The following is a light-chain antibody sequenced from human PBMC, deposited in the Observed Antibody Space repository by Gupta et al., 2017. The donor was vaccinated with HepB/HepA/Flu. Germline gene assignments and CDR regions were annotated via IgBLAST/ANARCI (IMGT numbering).Light chain of an antibody. CDR2: AAS. V-gene: IGKV1-39*01. J-gene: IGKJ1*01. Sequence: DIQMTQSPSSLSASVGDRVTITCRASQSISSYVNWYQQKPGKAPKLLIDAASSLQSGVPSRFSGSGSGTDFTLTISSLQPEDFATYYWQQSYRTPRTFGQGTKVEIK. CDR3: QQSYRTPRT. CDR1: QSISSY.